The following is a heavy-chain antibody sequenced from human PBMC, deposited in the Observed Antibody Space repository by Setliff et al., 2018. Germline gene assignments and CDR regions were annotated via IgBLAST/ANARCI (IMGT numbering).Heavy chain of an antibody. V-gene: IGHV1-8*01. CDR3: ARGRPPLVGDY. D-gene: IGHD2-2*01. CDR1: GYSFTSYD. Sequence: ASVKVSCKASGYSFTSYDINWVRLAAGQGLEWMGWVSPIDDGKPGYAQKFQDRVTMTRDTSTSTVYLEVTSLRSEDTAVYYCARGRPPLVGDYWGQGTLVTVSS. J-gene: IGHJ4*02. CDR2: VSPIDDGKP.